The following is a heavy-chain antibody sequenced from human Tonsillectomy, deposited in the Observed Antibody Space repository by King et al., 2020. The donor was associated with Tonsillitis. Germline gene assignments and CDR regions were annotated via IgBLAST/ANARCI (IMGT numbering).Heavy chain of an antibody. CDR3: AKTYYYDSSAYYLMDAFDI. J-gene: IGHJ3*02. CDR2: ISYDGSDK. Sequence: VQLVESGGGVVQPGRSLRLSCAASGFTFSSYGMHWVRQAPGKGLEWVAVISYDGSDKYYADAVKGRFTISRDNSKNTLYLQMNSVRAEDTAVYYCAKTYYYDSSAYYLMDAFDIWGQGTMVTVSS. D-gene: IGHD3-22*01. CDR1: GFTFSSYG. V-gene: IGHV3-30*18.